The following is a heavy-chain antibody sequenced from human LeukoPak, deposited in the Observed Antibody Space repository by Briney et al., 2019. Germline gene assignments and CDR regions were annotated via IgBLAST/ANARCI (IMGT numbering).Heavy chain of an antibody. J-gene: IGHJ4*02. CDR1: GFTFNSNW. Sequence: GGSLRLSCAASGFTFNSNWMSWVRQAPGKGLEWVANIKQDGSEKYYVDSVKGRFTISRDNAKNSLNLQMNSLRADDTAVYYCAKVAHYYGSGSYYEYYFDYWGQGTLVTVSS. V-gene: IGHV3-7*03. CDR3: AKVAHYYGSGSYYEYYFDY. D-gene: IGHD3-10*01. CDR2: IKQDGSEK.